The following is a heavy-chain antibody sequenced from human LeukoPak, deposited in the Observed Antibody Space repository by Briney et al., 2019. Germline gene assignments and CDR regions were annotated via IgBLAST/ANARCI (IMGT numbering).Heavy chain of an antibody. CDR1: GYSFTSYW. CDR3: ARPAVAGALHTFDY. D-gene: IGHD6-19*01. CDR2: IYPGDSDT. V-gene: IGHV5-51*01. J-gene: IGHJ4*02. Sequence: GESLKISCKGSGYSFTSYWIGWVRQMPGKGLEWMGIIYPGDSDTRYRPPFQGQVTISADKSISTAYLQWSSLRASDTAMYYCARPAVAGALHTFDYWGQGTLITVSS.